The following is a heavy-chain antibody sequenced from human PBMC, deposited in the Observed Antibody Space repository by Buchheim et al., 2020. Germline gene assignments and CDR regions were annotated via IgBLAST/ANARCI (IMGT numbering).Heavy chain of an antibody. J-gene: IGHJ6*02. CDR2: IYYSGST. D-gene: IGHD6-13*01. CDR1: GGSISSYY. CDR3: ARDRGYSPSYDYYYGMDV. V-gene: IGHV4-59*01. Sequence: QVQLQESGPGLVKPSETLSLTCTVSGGSISSYYWSWIRQPPGKGLEWIGYIYYSGSTNYNPSLKSRVTISVDTSKNQFSLKLSSVTAADTAVYYCARDRGYSPSYDYYYGMDVWGQGTT.